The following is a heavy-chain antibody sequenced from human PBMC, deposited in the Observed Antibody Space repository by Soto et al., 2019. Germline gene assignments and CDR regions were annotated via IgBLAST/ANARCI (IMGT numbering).Heavy chain of an antibody. D-gene: IGHD1-26*01. J-gene: IGHJ4*02. CDR1: GDSVTNSY. CDR2: IYPSREI. Sequence: SETLSLTCTVSGDSVTNSYLSWVRQPAGQGLQWLGRIYPSREINYNPSLRSRLAISTDTSQNQFSLRLTSVTAADTATYYCARGQQPMGLDKWGRGTLVTVYS. V-gene: IGHV4-4*07. CDR3: ARGQQPMGLDK.